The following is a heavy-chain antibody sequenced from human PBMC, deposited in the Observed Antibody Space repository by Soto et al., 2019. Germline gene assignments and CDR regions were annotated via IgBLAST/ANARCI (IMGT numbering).Heavy chain of an antibody. D-gene: IGHD2-2*01. V-gene: IGHV3-23*01. CDR1: GFTFSSYA. Sequence: PGGSLRLSCAASGFTFSSYAMSWVRQAPGKGLEWVSAISGSGGSTYYADSVKGRFTISRDNSKNTLYLQMNSLRAEDTAVYYCAKKFMLVVPDAMVPYIDYWGQGNLVPVSS. CDR2: ISGSGGST. J-gene: IGHJ4*02. CDR3: AKKFMLVVPDAMVPYIDY.